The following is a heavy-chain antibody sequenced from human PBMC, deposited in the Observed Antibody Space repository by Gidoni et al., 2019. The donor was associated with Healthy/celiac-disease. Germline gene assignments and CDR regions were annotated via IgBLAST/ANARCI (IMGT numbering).Heavy chain of an antibody. CDR1: GFTFSSYA. V-gene: IGHV3-23*01. CDR2: ISGSGGST. CDR3: AKEGWERLNFDY. Sequence: EVQLLESGGGLVQPGGSLRLSCAASGFTFSSYAMSLVRQAPGKGLEWVSAISGSGGSTYYADSVKGRCTISRDNSKNTLYLQMNSLRDEDTAVYYGAKEGWERLNFDYWGQGTLVTVSS. J-gene: IGHJ4*02. D-gene: IGHD1-26*01.